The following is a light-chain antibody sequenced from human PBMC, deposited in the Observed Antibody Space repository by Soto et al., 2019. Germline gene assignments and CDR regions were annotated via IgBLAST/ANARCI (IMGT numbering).Light chain of an antibody. CDR1: QSVSSSY. CDR3: QQYGSSLGIT. CDR2: GAS. V-gene: IGKV3-20*01. J-gene: IGKJ5*01. Sequence: ENVLTQSPGTLSLSPGERATLSCRASQSVSSSYLAWYQQKPGQAPRLLIYGASSRATGIPDRFSGSGSGTDFTLTISRLEPEDFAVYYCQQYGSSLGITFGQGPRLEI.